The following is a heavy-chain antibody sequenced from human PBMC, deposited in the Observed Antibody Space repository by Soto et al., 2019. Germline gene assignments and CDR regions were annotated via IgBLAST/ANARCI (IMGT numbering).Heavy chain of an antibody. V-gene: IGHV3-15*07. CDR2: IKSKTDGGTT. CDR3: TTLYYYGSGSYYTTKTIFNWFDP. Sequence: EVQLVESGGGLVKPGGSLRLSCAASGFTFSNAWMNWVRQAPGKGLEWVGRIKSKTDGGTTDYAAPVKGRCTISREESKNTLYLQMNSLKTEDTAVYYCTTLYYYGSGSYYTTKTIFNWFDPWGQGTLVTVSS. J-gene: IGHJ5*02. CDR1: GFTFSNAW. D-gene: IGHD3-10*01.